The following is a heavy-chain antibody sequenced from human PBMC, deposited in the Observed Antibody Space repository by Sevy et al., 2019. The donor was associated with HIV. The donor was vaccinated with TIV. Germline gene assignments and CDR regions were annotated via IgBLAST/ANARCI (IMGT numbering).Heavy chain of an antibody. CDR1: GGPISSYY. CDR3: ARAPPVRSGDDSLNWFDP. V-gene: IGHV4-59*01. J-gene: IGHJ5*02. D-gene: IGHD5-12*01. CDR2: IHYSGST. Sequence: ETLSLTCSVSGGPISSYYWSWIRQPPGKRLEWIGYIHYSGSTNYNPSLNSRLTISVDTSKNQFSLRLTSVTAADTAVYYCARAPPVRSGDDSLNWFDPWGQRILVTVSS.